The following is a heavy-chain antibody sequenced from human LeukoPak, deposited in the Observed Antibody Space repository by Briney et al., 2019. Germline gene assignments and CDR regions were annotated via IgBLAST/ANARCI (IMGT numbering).Heavy chain of an antibody. CDR2: ISAYNGNT. J-gene: IGHJ4*02. Sequence: ASVKVSCKASGYTFTTYGISWVRQAPGQGLEWMGWISAYNGNTNYAQKLQGRVTMTTDTSTSTAYMELRSLRSDDTAVYYCARDEYDFWSGYSGELYWGQGTLVTVSS. CDR3: ARDEYDFWSGYSGELY. V-gene: IGHV1-18*01. CDR1: GYTFTTYG. D-gene: IGHD3-3*01.